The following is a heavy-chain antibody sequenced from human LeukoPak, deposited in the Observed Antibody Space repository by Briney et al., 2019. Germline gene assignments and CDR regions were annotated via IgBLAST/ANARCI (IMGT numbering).Heavy chain of an antibody. CDR2: INPNTGVT. V-gene: IGHV1-2*02. CDR3: ARSYCGGDCYWTIDY. J-gene: IGHJ4*02. D-gene: IGHD2-21*02. CDR1: GYTFTGYY. Sequence: ASVKVSCKASGYTFTGYYMHWVRQAPGQGLTWMGWINPNTGVTNYAQKFQGRVTMTRATSINTAYMELDRLTSDDTAIYYCARSYCGGDCYWTIDYWGQGTLVTVSS.